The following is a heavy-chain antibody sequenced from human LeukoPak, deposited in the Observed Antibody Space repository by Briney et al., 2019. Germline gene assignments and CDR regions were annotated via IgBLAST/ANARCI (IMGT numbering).Heavy chain of an antibody. CDR2: IYPGDSDT. D-gene: IGHD6-19*01. J-gene: IGHJ6*02. Sequence: GESLEISCKGSGYIFTNYWIGWVRQMPGKGLEWMGLIYPGDSDTKYTPSFQGQVTFSIDKSTSSAYLRWSSLKASDTAIYYCAGLEAGPGISYYYGMDVWGQGTTVTVSS. V-gene: IGHV5-51*01. CDR3: AGLEAGPGISYYYGMDV. CDR1: GYIFTNYW.